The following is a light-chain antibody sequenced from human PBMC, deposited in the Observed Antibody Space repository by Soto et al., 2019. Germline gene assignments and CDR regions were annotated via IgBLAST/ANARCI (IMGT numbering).Light chain of an antibody. V-gene: IGLV1-44*01. Sequence: QSVLTQPPSASGTPGQRVTISCSGSSSNIRSNSVNWYQQLPGKAPKPLIYSNNQRPSGVPDRFSASKSGTSASLAISGLQSEDEADYYCATWDDSLTGFVFGTGTKLTVL. CDR2: SNN. CDR3: ATWDDSLTGFV. CDR1: SSNIRSNS. J-gene: IGLJ1*01.